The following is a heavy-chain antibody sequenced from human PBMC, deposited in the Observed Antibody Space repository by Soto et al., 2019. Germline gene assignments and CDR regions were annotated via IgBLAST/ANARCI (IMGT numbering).Heavy chain of an antibody. Sequence: EVQLLESGGGLVQPGGSLRLSCAASGITISNYPMSWVRQAPGKGLDWVSGISGSGDRTYYADSAKGRFTISKDISKNALSHQLDSLGVGDEDEYCCVKDDGGYRYTAPHWGQGTLVTLSS. CDR2: ISGSGDRT. D-gene: IGHD3-22*01. CDR3: VKDDGGYRYTAPH. V-gene: IGHV3-23*01. CDR1: GITISNYP. J-gene: IGHJ1*01.